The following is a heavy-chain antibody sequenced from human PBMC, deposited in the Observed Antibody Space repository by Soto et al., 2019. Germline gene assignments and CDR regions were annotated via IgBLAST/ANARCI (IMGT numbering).Heavy chain of an antibody. Sequence: EVQLVESGGGLVQPGGSLRLSCAASGFTVSSNYMSWVRQAPGKGLEWVSVIYSGGSTYYADSVKGRFTISRDNSKNTLNLQMNSLRAEDTAVYYCARVSHAYSSGWYYFDYWGQGTLVTVSS. V-gene: IGHV3-66*01. J-gene: IGHJ4*02. CDR2: IYSGGST. D-gene: IGHD6-19*01. CDR1: GFTVSSNY. CDR3: ARVSHAYSSGWYYFDY.